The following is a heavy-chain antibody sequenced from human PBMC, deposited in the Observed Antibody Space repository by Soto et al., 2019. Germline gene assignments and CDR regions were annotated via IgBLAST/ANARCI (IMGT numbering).Heavy chain of an antibody. CDR2: ISGGGGIT. J-gene: IGHJ5*02. CDR1: GFAFSDYA. V-gene: IGHV3-23*01. Sequence: EVQLLESGGGLKQPGASLRISCADSGFAFSDYAMNCVRQAPGKGLEWVSAISGGGGITYYADSVKGRFTISKDDSRSTLYLQMSSLRAEDTAVYFCVRGGYCSRVSCPTKNINHFDPWGQGSLVTVSS. CDR3: VRGGYCSRVSCPTKNINHFDP. D-gene: IGHD2-15*01.